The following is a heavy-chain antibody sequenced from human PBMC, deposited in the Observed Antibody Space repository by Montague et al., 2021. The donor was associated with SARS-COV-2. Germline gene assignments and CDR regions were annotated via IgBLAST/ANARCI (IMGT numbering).Heavy chain of an antibody. Sequence: SLRLSCAASGFTFSSYSVNWVRQAPGKGLEWISYISSSTNIIYYADSVKGRFTISRDNARNSLYLQMNSLRVDDTAVYYCAKVLVLRAARPDALDVWGQGTVVTVSS. V-gene: IGHV3-48*04. D-gene: IGHD6-6*01. CDR2: ISSSTNII. J-gene: IGHJ3*01. CDR3: AKVLVLRAARPDALDV. CDR1: GFTFSSYS.